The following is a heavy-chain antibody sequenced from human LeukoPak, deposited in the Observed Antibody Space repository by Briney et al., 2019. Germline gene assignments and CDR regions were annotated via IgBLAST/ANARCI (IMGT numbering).Heavy chain of an antibody. D-gene: IGHD4-17*01. CDR3: ARHPTVIFYWYFDL. CDR1: GFTFSSYA. V-gene: IGHV3-21*01. J-gene: IGHJ2*01. CDR2: ISSSSSYI. Sequence: PGGSLRLSCAASGFTFSSYAMSWVRQAPGKGLEWVSSISSSSSYIYYADSVKGRFTISRDNAKNSLYLQMNSLRAEDTAVYYCARHPTVIFYWYFDLWGRGTLVTVSS.